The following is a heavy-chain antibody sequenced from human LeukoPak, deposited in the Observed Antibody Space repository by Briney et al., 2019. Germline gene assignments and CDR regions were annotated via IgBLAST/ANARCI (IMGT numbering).Heavy chain of an antibody. CDR3: ARGLWAAAGTAPD. CDR1: GGSFSDYY. CDR2: INHSGST. J-gene: IGHJ4*02. Sequence: SETLSLTCAVYGGSFSDYYWSRIRQPPGKGLEWIGEINHSGSTNYNPSLKSRVTISVDTSKNQFSLNLTSVTAADTAVYYCARGLWAAAGTAPDWGQGTLVTVSS. D-gene: IGHD6-13*01. V-gene: IGHV4-34*01.